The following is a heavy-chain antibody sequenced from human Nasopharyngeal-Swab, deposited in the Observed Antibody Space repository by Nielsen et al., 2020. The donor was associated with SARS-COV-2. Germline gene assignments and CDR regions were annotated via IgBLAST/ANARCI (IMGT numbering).Heavy chain of an antibody. CDR3: ARGGYYCSSTSCYYYPGYYYGMDV. D-gene: IGHD2-2*01. V-gene: IGHV4-34*01. J-gene: IGHJ6*02. Sequence: SETLSLTCAVYGGSCRGYYWSWIRQPPGKGLDRIGEINHSGSTKYNPSLKSRVNISVDTSKNQFSLKVSSVTAADTAVYYCARGGYYCSSTSCYYYPGYYYGMDVWGQGTTVTVSS. CDR1: GGSCRGYY. CDR2: INHSGST.